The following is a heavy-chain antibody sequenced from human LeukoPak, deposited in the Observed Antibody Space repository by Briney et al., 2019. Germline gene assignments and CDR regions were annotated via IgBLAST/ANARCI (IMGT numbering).Heavy chain of an antibody. J-gene: IGHJ4*02. V-gene: IGHV3-53*01. CDR1: GDSISSSNW. CDR2: IYSGGNI. D-gene: IGHD2-15*01. Sequence: ETLSLTCAVSGDSISSSNWWSWVRQAPGKGLEWVSVIYSGGNIYYIDSVKGRFTISRDTSKNTLYLQMNSLRAEDTAVYYCASRHCSGGGCYFAGADPFDYWGQGTLVTVSS. CDR3: ASRHCSGGGCYFAGADPFDY.